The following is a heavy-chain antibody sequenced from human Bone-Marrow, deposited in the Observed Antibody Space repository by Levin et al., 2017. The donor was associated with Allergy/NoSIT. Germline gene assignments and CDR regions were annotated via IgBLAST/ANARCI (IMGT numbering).Heavy chain of an antibody. CDR3: ARDNGDYDSSGYYFDY. CDR2: IYHSGGT. D-gene: IGHD3-22*01. J-gene: IGHJ4*02. V-gene: IGHV4-4*02. Sequence: SETLSLTCAVSGGSISSSNWWSWVRQPPGKGLEWIGEIYHSGGTNYNPSLKSRVTISVDKSRNQFSLKLSSVTAADTAVYYCARDNGDYDSSGYYFDYWGQGTLVTVSS. CDR1: GGSISSSNW.